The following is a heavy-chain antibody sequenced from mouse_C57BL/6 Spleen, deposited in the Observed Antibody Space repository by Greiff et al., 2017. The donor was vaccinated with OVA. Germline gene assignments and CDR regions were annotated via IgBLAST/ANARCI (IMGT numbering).Heavy chain of an antibody. CDR2: IDPANGNT. V-gene: IGHV14-3*01. CDR3: ARDSNYGDYCDD. Sequence: EVQRVESVAELVRPGASVKLSCTASGFNIKNTYMHWVKQRPKQGLEWIGRIDPANGNTKYAPKFPGQAPITADTSSNTAYLQLSSLTSEDTAIYYCARDSNYGDYCDDGGKGTTLTGSS. CDR1: GFNIKNTY. J-gene: IGHJ2*01. D-gene: IGHD2-5*01.